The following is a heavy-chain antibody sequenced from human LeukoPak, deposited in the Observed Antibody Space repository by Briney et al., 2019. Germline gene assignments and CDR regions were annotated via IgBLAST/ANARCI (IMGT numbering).Heavy chain of an antibody. CDR2: ISAYNGNT. V-gene: IGHV1-18*01. Sequence: GASVKVSCKASGYTFTSYGISWVRQAPGQGLEWLGWISAYNGNTNYAQKLQGRVTMTTDTSTSTAYMELRSLRSDDTAIYYCARDYYDSSGYYYEVYWGQGTLVTVSS. CDR1: GYTFTSYG. J-gene: IGHJ4*02. CDR3: ARDYYDSSGYYYEVY. D-gene: IGHD3-22*01.